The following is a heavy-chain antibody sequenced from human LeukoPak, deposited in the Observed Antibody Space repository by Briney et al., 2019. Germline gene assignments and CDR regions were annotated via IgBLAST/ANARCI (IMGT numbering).Heavy chain of an antibody. CDR3: ARGAFYYDNAFDI. Sequence: ASVKVSCKASGYTFTGYYMHWVRQAPGQGLEWMGWINPNSGGTNYAQKFQGRVTMTRDTSISTAYMELSRLRSADTAVYYCARGAFYYDNAFDIWGQATMVTVSS. CDR1: GYTFTGYY. V-gene: IGHV1-2*02. D-gene: IGHD3-22*01. J-gene: IGHJ3*02. CDR2: INPNSGGT.